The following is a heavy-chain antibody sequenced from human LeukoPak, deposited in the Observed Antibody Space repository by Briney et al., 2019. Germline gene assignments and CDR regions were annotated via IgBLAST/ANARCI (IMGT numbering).Heavy chain of an antibody. Sequence: ASVKVSCKASGYTFTGYYMHWVRQAPGQGLERMGWINPNSGGTNYAQKFQGRVTMTRDTSISTAYMELSRLRSDDTAVYYCASAQDYYDSSGYDYWGQGTLVTVSS. CDR1: GYTFTGYY. CDR3: ASAQDYYDSSGYDY. CDR2: INPNSGGT. V-gene: IGHV1-2*02. J-gene: IGHJ4*02. D-gene: IGHD3-22*01.